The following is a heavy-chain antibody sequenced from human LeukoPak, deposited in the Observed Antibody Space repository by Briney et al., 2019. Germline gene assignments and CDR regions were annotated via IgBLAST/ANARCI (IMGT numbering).Heavy chain of an antibody. D-gene: IGHD3-22*01. V-gene: IGHV4-39*01. CDR2: MYYYGST. J-gene: IGHJ4*02. Sequence: SETLSLTCTVSGGSISGSSFYWGRIRQPPGKGLVCIGSMYYYGSTYYNPSLKSRLTISVDTSKNQFSLKLSSVTAADTAVYYCASRSDDSSLYYFDYWGQGTLVTVSS. CDR1: GGSISGSSFY. CDR3: ASRSDDSSLYYFDY.